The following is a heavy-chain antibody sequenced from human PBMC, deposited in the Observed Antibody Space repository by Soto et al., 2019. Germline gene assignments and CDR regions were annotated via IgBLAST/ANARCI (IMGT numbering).Heavy chain of an antibody. V-gene: IGHV3-48*02. CDR1: GFTFSSYS. D-gene: IGHD3-3*01. CDR2: ISSSSSTI. CDR3: AKSRRDFWSGYRLDV. J-gene: IGHJ6*02. Sequence: PGGSLRLSCAASGFTFSSYSMNWVRQAPGKGLEWVSYISSSSSTIYYADSVKGRFTISRDNAKNSLYLQMNSLRDEDTAVYYCAKSRRDFWSGYRLDVWGQGTTVTVSS.